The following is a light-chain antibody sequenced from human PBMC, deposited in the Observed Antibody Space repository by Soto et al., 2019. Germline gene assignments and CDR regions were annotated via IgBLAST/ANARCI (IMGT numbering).Light chain of an antibody. V-gene: IGKV1-33*01. CDR1: QDISNY. J-gene: IGKJ4*01. CDR3: QQYDNLPPLT. Sequence: DIQMTQSPSSLSASVGDRVTITCQASQDISNYLNWYQQKPGKAPKLLIYDASNLETGVPSRFSGSGSGTXFXXXXXXXXPEDIATYYCQQYDNLPPLTFGGGIKVEIK. CDR2: DAS.